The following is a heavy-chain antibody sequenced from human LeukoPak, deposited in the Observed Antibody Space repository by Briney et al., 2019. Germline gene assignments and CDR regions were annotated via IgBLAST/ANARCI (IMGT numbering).Heavy chain of an antibody. CDR1: GFTFSSYA. V-gene: IGHV3-23*01. CDR3: ARDSYDILTGQALYFDY. J-gene: IGHJ4*02. CDR2: ISGSGGST. D-gene: IGHD3-9*01. Sequence: GGSLRLSCAASGFTFSSYAMSWVRQAPGKGLEWVSAISGSGGSTYYADSVKGRFTISRDNSKNTLYLQMNSLRAEDTAVYYCARDSYDILTGQALYFDYWGQGTLVTVSS.